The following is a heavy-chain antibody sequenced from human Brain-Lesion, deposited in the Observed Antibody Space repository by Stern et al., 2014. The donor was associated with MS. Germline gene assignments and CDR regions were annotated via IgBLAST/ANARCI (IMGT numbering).Heavy chain of an antibody. CDR3: AKWPHHIAVAGTRYFQH. Sequence: EMQLVESGGGLVQPGGSLRLSCAASGFSFSTYAMSWVRQTPGKGLQWASVISGRGGPTCYADSVKGRFTISRDNSKNTLYLQMDSLRADDTAVYYCAKWPHHIAVAGTRYFQHWGQGTLVTVSS. D-gene: IGHD6-19*01. CDR1: GFSFSTYA. J-gene: IGHJ1*01. CDR2: ISGRGGPT. V-gene: IGHV3-23*04.